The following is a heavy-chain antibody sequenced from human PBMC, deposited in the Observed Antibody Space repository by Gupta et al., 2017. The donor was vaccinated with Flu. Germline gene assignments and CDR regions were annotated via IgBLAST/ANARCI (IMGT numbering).Heavy chain of an antibody. CDR3: ARAVIPDYFDY. J-gene: IGHJ4*02. CDR2: ISSSSSYT. Sequence: LEWVSYISSSSSYTNYADSVKGRFTISRDNAKNSLYLQMNSLRAEDTAVYYCARAVIPDYFDYWGQGTLVTVSS. D-gene: IGHD3-22*01. V-gene: IGHV3-11*05.